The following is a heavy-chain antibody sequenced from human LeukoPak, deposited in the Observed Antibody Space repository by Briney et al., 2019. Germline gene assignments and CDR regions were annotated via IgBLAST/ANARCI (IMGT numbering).Heavy chain of an antibody. J-gene: IGHJ4*02. Sequence: GGSLRLSCAASGFTFSSYAMSWVRQAPGKGLEWVSAISGSGATTYYADSVKGRFTISRDTSKSTLYLQMKSLRAEDTALYYCAKAIVGVSGLGYWGQGALVTVSS. D-gene: IGHD1-26*01. CDR1: GFTFSSYA. CDR2: ISGSGATT. CDR3: AKAIVGVSGLGY. V-gene: IGHV3-23*01.